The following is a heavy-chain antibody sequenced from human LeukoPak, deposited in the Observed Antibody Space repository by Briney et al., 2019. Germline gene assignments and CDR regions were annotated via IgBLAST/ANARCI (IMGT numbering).Heavy chain of an antibody. CDR1: GYILSNYD. CDR3: ARGGRWLQSPPHRHWFDP. J-gene: IGHJ5*02. D-gene: IGHD5-24*01. Sequence: ASVKVSCKASGYILSNYDINWVRQAPGQRLEWMGWINAGNGNTKYSQKFQGRVTITRDTSASTAYMELSSLRSEDTAVYYCARGGRWLQSPPHRHWFDPWGQGTLVTVSS. V-gene: IGHV1-3*01. CDR2: INAGNGNT.